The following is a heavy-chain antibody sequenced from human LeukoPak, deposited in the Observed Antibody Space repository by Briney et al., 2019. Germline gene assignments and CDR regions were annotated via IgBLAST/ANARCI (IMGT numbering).Heavy chain of an antibody. CDR3: ARENILTGYFWFDP. CDR1: GDSISSSSYY. CDR2: IYYSGST. Sequence: SETLSLTCTVSGDSISSSSYYWGWIRQPPGKGLEWIGTIYYSGSTYYNPSLKSRVTISVGTSKNQFSLKLSSVTAADTAVFYCARENILTGYFWFDPWGQGTLVTVSS. V-gene: IGHV4-39*02. D-gene: IGHD3-9*01. J-gene: IGHJ5*02.